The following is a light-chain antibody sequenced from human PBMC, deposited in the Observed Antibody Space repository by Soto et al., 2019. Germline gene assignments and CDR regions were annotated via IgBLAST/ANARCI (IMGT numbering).Light chain of an antibody. J-gene: IGKJ2*01. CDR2: DAS. Sequence: EIGGTKAPATMSLSPGERATLSCRASQRGSSYLACYQQQPGQAPSLLIYDASGRATGIPARFSGSRSGTDFTLSISSLVRNDCAIYYCQLRVYPFGQGTPLEIK. CDR3: QLRVYP. V-gene: IGKV3-11*01. CDR1: QRGSSY.